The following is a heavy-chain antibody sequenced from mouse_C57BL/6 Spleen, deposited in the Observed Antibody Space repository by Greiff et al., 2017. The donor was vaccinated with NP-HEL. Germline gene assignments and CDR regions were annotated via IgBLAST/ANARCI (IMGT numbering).Heavy chain of an antibody. CDR2: ISSGSSTI. CDR3: ARTIVTNWYFDV. CDR1: GFTFSDYG. D-gene: IGHD2-5*01. Sequence: DVKLVESGGGLVKPGGSLKLSCAASGFTFSDYGMHWVRQAPEKGLEWVAYISSGSSTIYYADTVKGRFTISRDNAKNTLCLQMTSLRSEDTAMYYCARTIVTNWYFDVWGTGTTVTVSS. V-gene: IGHV5-17*01. J-gene: IGHJ1*03.